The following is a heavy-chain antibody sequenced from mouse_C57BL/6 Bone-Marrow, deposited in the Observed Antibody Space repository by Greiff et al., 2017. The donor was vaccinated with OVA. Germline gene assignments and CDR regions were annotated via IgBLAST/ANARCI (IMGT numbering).Heavy chain of an antibody. CDR3: ARGGTTVVATNGGAMDY. CDR2: INPNYGTT. D-gene: IGHD1-1*01. V-gene: IGHV1-39*01. J-gene: IGHJ4*01. CDR1: GYSFTDYN. Sequence: VQLKQSGPELVKPGASVKISCKASGYSFTDYNMHWVKQSNGQSLEWIGVINPNYGTTSYNQKFKGKATLTVDQSSSTAYMQLNSLTSEDSAVYYCARGGTTVVATNGGAMDYWGQGTAVTVSS.